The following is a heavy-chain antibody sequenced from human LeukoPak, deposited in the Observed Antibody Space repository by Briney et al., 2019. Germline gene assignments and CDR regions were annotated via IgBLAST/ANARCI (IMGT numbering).Heavy chain of an antibody. Sequence: SETLSLTCTVSGGSISRYYWSWIRQPPGKGLEWIGYISYTGSTTYNSSLKSRVTISVDTSKNQFSLKLSSVSAADTAVYYCARVDSGSYQFDYWGQGTLVTVSS. CDR1: GGSISRYY. J-gene: IGHJ4*02. V-gene: IGHV4-59*08. D-gene: IGHD1-26*01. CDR2: ISYTGST. CDR3: ARVDSGSYQFDY.